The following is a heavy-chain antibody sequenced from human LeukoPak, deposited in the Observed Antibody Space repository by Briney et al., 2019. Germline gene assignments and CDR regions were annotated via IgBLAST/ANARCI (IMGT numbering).Heavy chain of an antibody. D-gene: IGHD5-12*01. CDR3: ARAGRESGYDYYY. Sequence: PSETLSLTCTVSGHSISSGYYWGWIRQPPGKGLEWIGSVYHSGSTYYNPSLKSRVTMSVDTSKSQFSLKLSSVTAADTAVYYCARAGRESGYDYYYWGQGTLVTVSS. J-gene: IGHJ4*02. CDR1: GHSISSGYY. V-gene: IGHV4-38-2*02. CDR2: VYHSGST.